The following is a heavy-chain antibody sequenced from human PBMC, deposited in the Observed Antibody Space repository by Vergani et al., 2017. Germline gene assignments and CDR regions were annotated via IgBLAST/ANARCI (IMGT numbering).Heavy chain of an antibody. V-gene: IGHV3-74*01. CDR1: GFSFSSYW. D-gene: IGHD4-23*01. J-gene: IGHJ4*02. CDR2: INGDGSFT. Sequence: EVQLVESGGDLVQPGGSLRLSCAASGFSFSSYWMHWVRQTPEKGLGWVSRINGDGSFTGFADSVKGRFTISRDNSKNTLYLQMNSLRVEDTAIYYCAKRRLGWGPVDYWGQGTLVTVSS. CDR3: AKRRLGWGPVDY.